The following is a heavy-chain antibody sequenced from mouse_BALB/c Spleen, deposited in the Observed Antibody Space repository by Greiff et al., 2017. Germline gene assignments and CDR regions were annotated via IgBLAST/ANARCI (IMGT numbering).Heavy chain of an antibody. V-gene: IGHV5-17*02. Sequence: EVMLVESGGGLVQPGGSRKLSCAASGFTFSSFGMPWVRQAPEKGLEWVAYISSGSSTIYYADTVKGRFTISRDNPKNTLFLQMTSLRSEDTAMYYCARWGELTPWFAYWGQGTLVTVSA. CDR2: ISSGSSTI. CDR3: ARWGELTPWFAY. CDR1: GFTFSSFG. J-gene: IGHJ3*01.